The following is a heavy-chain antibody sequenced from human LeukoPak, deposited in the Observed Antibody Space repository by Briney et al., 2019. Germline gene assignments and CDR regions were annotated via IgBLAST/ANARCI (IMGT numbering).Heavy chain of an antibody. CDR3: ARDMPPWSGSLDI. CDR2: ISISGTTI. J-gene: IGHJ3*02. CDR1: GFTFTDFY. V-gene: IGHV3-11*04. D-gene: IGHD1-26*01. Sequence: GVSLRLSCAASGFTFTDFYMSWIRQAPGKGLEWVSYISISGTTIYYADSVKGRFTFSRDNAKNSLYLQMNSLRAEDTAVYYCARDMPPWSGSLDIWGQGTMVTVSS.